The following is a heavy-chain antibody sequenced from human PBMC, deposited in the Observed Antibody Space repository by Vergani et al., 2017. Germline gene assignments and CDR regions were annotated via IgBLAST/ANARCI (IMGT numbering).Heavy chain of an antibody. V-gene: IGHV3-30*03. D-gene: IGHD6-13*01. CDR3: ARYLYIAAAGIDY. CDR2: ISYDGSNK. Sequence: QVQLVESGGGVVQPGRSLRLSCAASGFTFSSYGMHWVRQAPGKGLEWVAVISYDGSNKYYADSVKGRFTISRDNSKNTLYLQMNSLRAEDTAVYYCARYLYIAAAGIDYWGQGTLVTVSS. CDR1: GFTFSSYG. J-gene: IGHJ4*02.